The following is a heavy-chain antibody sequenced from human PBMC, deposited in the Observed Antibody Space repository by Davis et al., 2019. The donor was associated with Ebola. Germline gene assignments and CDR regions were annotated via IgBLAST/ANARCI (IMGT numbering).Heavy chain of an antibody. J-gene: IGHJ4*02. D-gene: IGHD3-10*01. CDR3: ARGKGGSSRWEFLRPVDY. CDR2: ISSNGGST. CDR1: GFTFSSYA. Sequence: GESLKISCAASGFTFSSYAMQWVRQAPGKGLEYVSAISSNGGSTYYTDSVKGRFTISRDNSKNTLYLQMGSLRAEDMAVYYCARGKGGSSRWEFLRPVDYWGQGTLVSVSS. V-gene: IGHV3-64*02.